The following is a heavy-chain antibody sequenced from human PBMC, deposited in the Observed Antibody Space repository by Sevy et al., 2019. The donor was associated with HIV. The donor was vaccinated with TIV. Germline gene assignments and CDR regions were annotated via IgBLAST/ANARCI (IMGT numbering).Heavy chain of an antibody. Sequence: GGSLRLSCAASGFTLSSYAMHWVRQAPGKGLEWVAVISYDGSNKYYADSVKGRFTISRDNSKNTLYLQMNSLRAEDTAVYYCARDLSYYDSSGYYDYWGQGTLVTVSS. CDR2: ISYDGSNK. V-gene: IGHV3-30*04. J-gene: IGHJ4*02. CDR3: ARDLSYYDSSGYYDY. D-gene: IGHD3-22*01. CDR1: GFTLSSYA.